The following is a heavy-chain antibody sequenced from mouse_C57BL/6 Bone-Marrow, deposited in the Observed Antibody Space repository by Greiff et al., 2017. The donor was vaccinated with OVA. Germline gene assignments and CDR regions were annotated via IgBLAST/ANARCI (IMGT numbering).Heavy chain of an antibody. Sequence: VKPGASVKISCKASGYAFSSSWMNWVKQRPGKGLEWIGRIYPGDGDTNYNGKFKGKATLTADKSSSTAYMQLSSLTSEDSAVYFCARCGSNYYGPFAYWGQGTLVTVSA. CDR3: ARCGSNYYGPFAY. CDR2: IYPGDGDT. CDR1: GYAFSSSW. V-gene: IGHV1-82*01. D-gene: IGHD1-1*01. J-gene: IGHJ3*01.